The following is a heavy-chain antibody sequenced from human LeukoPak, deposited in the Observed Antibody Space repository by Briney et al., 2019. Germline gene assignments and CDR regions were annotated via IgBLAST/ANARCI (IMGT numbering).Heavy chain of an antibody. CDR1: GYTFTGYY. Sequence: ASVKVSCKASGYTFTGYYMHWVRQAPGQGLEWMGWINPNSGGTNYAQKFQGRVTITADKSTSTAYMELSSLRSEDTAVYYCARGRAFRFLEWLIDYWGQGTLVTVSS. V-gene: IGHV1-2*02. J-gene: IGHJ4*02. D-gene: IGHD3-3*01. CDR3: ARGRAFRFLEWLIDY. CDR2: INPNSGGT.